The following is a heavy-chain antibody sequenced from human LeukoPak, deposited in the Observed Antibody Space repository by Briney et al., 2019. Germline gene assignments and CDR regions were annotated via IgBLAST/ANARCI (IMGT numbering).Heavy chain of an antibody. CDR3: AKGGSDYNEVAYFDF. J-gene: IGHJ4*02. V-gene: IGHV3-23*01. CDR1: GFSFNSYA. D-gene: IGHD5-12*01. CDR2: IIASSGAT. Sequence: GGSLRLSCAASGFSFNSYAMSWVRQAPGKGLDWVSIIIASSGATFYADSVKGRLTISRDTSTNTLYLQLNSLRLEDTAVYYCAKGGSDYNEVAYFDFWGQGTLVTVSS.